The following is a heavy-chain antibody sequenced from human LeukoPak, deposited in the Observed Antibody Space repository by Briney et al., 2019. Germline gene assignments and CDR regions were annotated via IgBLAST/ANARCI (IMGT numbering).Heavy chain of an antibody. CDR1: GFPLSNYW. D-gene: IGHD3-22*01. J-gene: IGHJ4*02. Sequence: RGSLRLSCVASGFPLSNYWMTWVRHTPGKGREWVANIKQDVSDKYYLDSVKGRFTVSRDNAKNSLLLQMNSLRAEDTALYYCARALQGGHNYFDPNGYYPQYFGSWGQGTLVTVSS. CDR3: ARALQGGHNYFDPNGYYPQYFGS. CDR2: IKQDVSDK. V-gene: IGHV3-7*01.